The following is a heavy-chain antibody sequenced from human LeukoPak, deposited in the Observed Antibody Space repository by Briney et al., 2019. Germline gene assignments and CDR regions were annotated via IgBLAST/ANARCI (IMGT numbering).Heavy chain of an antibody. D-gene: IGHD3-9*01. CDR2: IYTSGST. Sequence: SQTLSLTCTVSGGSISSGSYYWSWIRQPAGKGLEWIGRIYTSGSTNYNPSLKSRVTISVDTSKNQFSLKLSSVTAADTAVYYCARDRYDILTGSPTYFDYWGQGTLVTVSS. CDR3: ARDRYDILTGSPTYFDY. CDR1: GGSISSGSYY. J-gene: IGHJ4*02. V-gene: IGHV4-61*02.